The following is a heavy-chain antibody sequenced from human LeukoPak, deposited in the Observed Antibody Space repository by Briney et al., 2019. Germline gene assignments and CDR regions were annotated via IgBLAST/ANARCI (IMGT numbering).Heavy chain of an antibody. CDR1: GFTFSSYA. CDR3: ARGSHRIEYSSSVAFDS. J-gene: IGHJ5*01. CDR2: MSYHGSNI. V-gene: IGHV3-30*04. D-gene: IGHD6-6*01. Sequence: GRSLRLSCAASGFTFSSYAMHWVRQAPGKGLEWVALMSYHGSNIQYADSVKGRFTISRDNSKNTLYLQMNSLRAEDTAVYYCARGSHRIEYSSSVAFDSWGQGTLVTVSS.